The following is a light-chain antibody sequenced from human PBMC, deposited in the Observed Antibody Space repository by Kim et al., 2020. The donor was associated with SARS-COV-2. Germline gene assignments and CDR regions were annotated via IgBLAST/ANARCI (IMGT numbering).Light chain of an antibody. CDR2: AAS. CDR1: QGISNY. CDR3: LKYYNAPFP. Sequence: ASVGDSVTIPFRSSQGISNYLACYPQKPGKVPQLLIYAASTFQSGVPSRFSGSGSGTDFTLTISSLQPEDVATYYCLKYYNAPFPFGQGTRVEIK. V-gene: IGKV1-27*01. J-gene: IGKJ1*01.